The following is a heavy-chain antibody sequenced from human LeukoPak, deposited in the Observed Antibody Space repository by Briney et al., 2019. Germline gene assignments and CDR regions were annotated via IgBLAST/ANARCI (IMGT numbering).Heavy chain of an antibody. CDR2: LYSDCNT. V-gene: IGHV3-53*01. CDR3: ARGVEPLAANTLAY. J-gene: IGHJ4*02. CDR1: VFTDITND. Sequence: PGGSLRLSRAASVFTDITNDMPWVSQPRAKGLEWVSVLYSDCNTKYADSVQGRFTISRDNSKNTLYLEMNSLSPDDTAVYYCARGVEPLAANTLAYWGQGTLVTVSS. D-gene: IGHD1-14*01.